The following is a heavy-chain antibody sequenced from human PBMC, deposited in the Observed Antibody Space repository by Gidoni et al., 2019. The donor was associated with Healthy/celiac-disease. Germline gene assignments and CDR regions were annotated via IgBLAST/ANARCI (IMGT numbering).Heavy chain of an antibody. J-gene: IGHJ6*02. V-gene: IGHV1-69-2*01. CDR3: ATGLNIAAAGPAPVLYYYYGMDV. CDR1: GYTFTDYY. Sequence: SGAEVKKPGATVKISCKVSGYTFTDYYMHWVQQAPGKGLEWMGLVDPEDGETIYAEKFQGRVTITADTSTDTAYMELSSLRSEDTAVYYCATGLNIAAAGPAPVLYYYYGMDVWGQGTTVTVSS. D-gene: IGHD6-13*01. CDR2: VDPEDGET.